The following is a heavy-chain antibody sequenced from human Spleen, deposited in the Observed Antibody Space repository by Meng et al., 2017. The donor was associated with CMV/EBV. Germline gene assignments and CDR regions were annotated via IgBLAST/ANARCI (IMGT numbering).Heavy chain of an antibody. V-gene: IGHV4-4*02. J-gene: IGHJ4*02. CDR3: AKETSYDSSGYYY. CDR1: GGSNNSNKKW. D-gene: IGHD3-22*01. CDR2: ISHSGDT. Sequence: GSGGSNNSNKKWWGGVRQPPGKGLEWIGEISHSGDTNHNPSLKSRVTILMGRPKNHCSLELSSVTAADTAVYYCAKETSYDSSGYYYWGQGILVTVSS.